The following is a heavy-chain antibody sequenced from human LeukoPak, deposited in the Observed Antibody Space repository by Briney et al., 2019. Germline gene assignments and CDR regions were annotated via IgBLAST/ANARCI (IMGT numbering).Heavy chain of an antibody. Sequence: KPSETLSLTCAVYGGSFSGYYWSWIRQPPGKGLEWIGEINHSGSTNYNPSLKSRVTISGDTAKNQFSLKLSSVTAADMAVYFCARVGYSYVINDWSRTGLGAYPTKYYYHMDVWGKGATVTVSS. D-gene: IGHD5-18*01. CDR2: INHSGST. CDR1: GGSFSGYY. V-gene: IGHV4-34*01. CDR3: ARVGYSYVINDWSRTGLGAYPTKYYYHMDV. J-gene: IGHJ6*03.